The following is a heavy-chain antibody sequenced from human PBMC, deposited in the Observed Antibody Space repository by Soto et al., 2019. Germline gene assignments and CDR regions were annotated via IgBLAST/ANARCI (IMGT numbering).Heavy chain of an antibody. CDR3: AREDRDRETGLVPAAIDGMDV. V-gene: IGHV1-69*08. D-gene: IGHD2-2*01. Sequence: QVQLVQSGAEVKKPGSSVKVSCKASGDTFSRYSITWVRQAPGHGLEWIGRIIPIFGIPTYAQKFQCRVKYTADESTSTAYMELSSLRSDDTAVYYCAREDRDRETGLVPAAIDGMDVWGQGTTVTVSS. CDR1: GDTFSRYS. J-gene: IGHJ6*02. CDR2: IIPIFGIP.